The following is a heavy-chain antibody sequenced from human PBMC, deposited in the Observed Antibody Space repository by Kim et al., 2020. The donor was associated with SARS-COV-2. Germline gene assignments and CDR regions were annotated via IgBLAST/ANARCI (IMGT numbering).Heavy chain of an antibody. D-gene: IGHD3-3*01. CDR1: GYRFSSYW. CDR3: ARFFGEELAWYYGLDL. V-gene: IGHV5-10-1*01. J-gene: IGHJ6*02. CDR2: IDPRDSST. Sequence: GESLKISCQGSGYRFSSYWITWVRQMPGKGLEWMGRIDPRDSSTEYSPSFQGHVTISVDKSLSTAYLQWSSLRASDTVLYYCARFFGEELAWYYGLDLWGQGTTVTVSS.